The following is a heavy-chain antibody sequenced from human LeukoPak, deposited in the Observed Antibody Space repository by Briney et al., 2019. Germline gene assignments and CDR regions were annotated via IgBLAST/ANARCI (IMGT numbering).Heavy chain of an antibody. J-gene: IGHJ4*02. Sequence: GGSLRLSCAASGFTFSHYWMHWVRQAPGKGLVWVSLINTDGSIITYADSVKGRVTISRDNARNTLYLQMNSLRAEDTAVYYCARSMGIAVSRNSNFDYWGQGILVTVSS. CDR2: INTDGSII. CDR1: GFTFSHYW. V-gene: IGHV3-74*01. CDR3: ARSMGIAVSRNSNFDY. D-gene: IGHD6-19*01.